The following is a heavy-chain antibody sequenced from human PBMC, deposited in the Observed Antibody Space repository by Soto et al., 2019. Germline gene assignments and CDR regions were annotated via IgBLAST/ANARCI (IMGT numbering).Heavy chain of an antibody. J-gene: IGHJ4*02. CDR2: ISYDGSNK. D-gene: IGHD3-22*01. CDR3: ARLMWRSSGYFGY. CDR1: GFTFSSYA. V-gene: IGHV3-30-3*01. Sequence: QVQLVESGGGVVQPGRSLRLSCAASGFTFSSYAMHWVRQAPGKGLEWVAVISYDGSNKYYADSVKGRFTISRDNSKNTLYLQMNSLRAEDTAVYYCARLMWRSSGYFGYWGQGTLVTVSS.